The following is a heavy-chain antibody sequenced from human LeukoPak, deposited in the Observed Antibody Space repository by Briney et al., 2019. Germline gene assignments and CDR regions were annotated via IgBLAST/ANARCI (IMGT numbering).Heavy chain of an antibody. V-gene: IGHV3-30*18. J-gene: IGHJ6*02. D-gene: IGHD3-3*01. CDR3: AKFNQPSFGVVNYGMDV. CDR1: GFTFSSYG. CDR2: ISYDGSNK. Sequence: GGSLRLSCAASGFTFSSYGMHWVRQAPGQGLEWVAVISYDGSNKYYADSVKGRFTISRDNSKNTLYLQMNSLRAEDTPVYYCAKFNQPSFGVVNYGMDVWGQGTTVTVSS.